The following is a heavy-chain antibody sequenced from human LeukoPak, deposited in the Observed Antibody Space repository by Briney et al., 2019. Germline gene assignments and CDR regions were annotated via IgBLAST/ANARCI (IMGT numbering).Heavy chain of an antibody. CDR3: AKQAYDSPRTDFDY. CDR2: ISGSAVST. CDR1: GFTFSTYA. D-gene: IGHD3-22*01. Sequence: GGSLRLPCAASGFTFSTYAMSWVRQAPGKGLEWVSGISGSAVSTYYADSVKGRFTISRDNPRNTVHLQINSLRAEDTAIYYCAKQAYDSPRTDFDYWGQGTLVTVSS. J-gene: IGHJ4*02. V-gene: IGHV3-23*01.